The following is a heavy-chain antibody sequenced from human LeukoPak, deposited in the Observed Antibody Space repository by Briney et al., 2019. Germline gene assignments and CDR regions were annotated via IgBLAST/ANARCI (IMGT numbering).Heavy chain of an antibody. J-gene: IGHJ4*02. CDR1: GFTFSSYS. Sequence: GGSLRLSCAASGFTFSSYSMNWVRQAPGKGLEWVSSISSSSSYIYYADSVKGRFTISRDNAKNSLYLQMNSLRAEDTAVYYCARGFGEFDRYFDYWGQGTLVTVSS. V-gene: IGHV3-21*01. D-gene: IGHD3-10*01. CDR3: ARGFGEFDRYFDY. CDR2: ISSSSSYI.